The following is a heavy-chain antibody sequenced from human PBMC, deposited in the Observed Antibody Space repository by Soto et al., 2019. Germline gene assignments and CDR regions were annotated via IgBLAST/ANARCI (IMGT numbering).Heavy chain of an antibody. CDR1: GFTFSNYA. V-gene: IGHV3-23*01. CDR2: ITGSGDDT. J-gene: IGHJ4*02. CDR3: AKGSSISRPYYFDY. Sequence: EVQLLESGGGLVQPGGSLRLSCAASGFTFSNYAMSWVRQTPGKGLEWISAITGSGDDTYHADSVKGRFTSSRDNSKNTLYLQMNTLGVEDTAVYYCAKGSSISRPYYFDYWGQGTLVTVSS. D-gene: IGHD2-2*01.